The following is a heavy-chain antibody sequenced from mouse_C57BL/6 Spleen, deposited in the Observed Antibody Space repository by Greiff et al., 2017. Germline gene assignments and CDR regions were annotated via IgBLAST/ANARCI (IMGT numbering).Heavy chain of an antibody. J-gene: IGHJ3*01. CDR2: ISDGGSYT. CDR1: GFTFSSYA. D-gene: IGHD2-3*01. V-gene: IGHV5-4*01. Sequence: DVMLVESGGGLVKPGGSLKLSCAASGFTFSSYAMSWVRQTPEKRLEWVATISDGGSYTYYPDNVKGRFTISRDNAKNNLYLQMSHLKSEDTAMYYCARDLDDGWASFAYWGQGTLVTVSA. CDR3: ARDLDDGWASFAY.